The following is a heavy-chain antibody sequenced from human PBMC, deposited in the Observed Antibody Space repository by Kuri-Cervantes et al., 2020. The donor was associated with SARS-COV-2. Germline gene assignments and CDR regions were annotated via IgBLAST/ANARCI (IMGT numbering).Heavy chain of an antibody. CDR3: ARRGRGGYIYYFDY. CDR2: ISSSSSTT. CDR1: GFTFSSYS. Sequence: GGSLRLSCAASGFTFSSYSMNWVRQAPGKGLEWVSYISSSSSTTYYAASVKGRFTISRDNAKNSLYLQMNSLRAEDTAVYYCARRGRGGYIYYFDYWGQGTLVTVSS. D-gene: IGHD5-12*01. V-gene: IGHV3-48*01. J-gene: IGHJ4*02.